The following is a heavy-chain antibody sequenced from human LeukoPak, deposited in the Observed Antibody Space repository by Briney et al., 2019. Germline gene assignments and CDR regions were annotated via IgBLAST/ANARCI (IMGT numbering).Heavy chain of an antibody. CDR2: IRSTAYGATT. J-gene: IGHJ4*02. CDR3: TRGVYQLLYFDY. Sequence: AGGSLRLSCTASGFIFGDYAMSWVRQAPEKGLEWVAFIRSTAYGATTEYAASVKDRFTISRDGSKRIAYLQMNSLKTDDTAVYYCTRGVYQLLYFDYWGQGALVTVSS. CDR1: GFIFGDYA. V-gene: IGHV3-49*04. D-gene: IGHD6-13*01.